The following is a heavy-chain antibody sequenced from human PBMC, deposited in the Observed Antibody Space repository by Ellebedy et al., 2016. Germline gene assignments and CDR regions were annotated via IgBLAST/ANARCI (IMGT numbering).Heavy chain of an antibody. CDR2: ISYDGSNK. D-gene: IGHD2-2*01. V-gene: IGHV3-30*03. CDR3: ARTPWNIVVVPAAVDY. J-gene: IGHJ4*02. CDR1: GFTFSSYG. Sequence: GESLKISXAASGFTFSSYGMHWVRQAPGKGLEWVAVISYDGSNKYYADSVKGRFTISRDNSKNTLYLQMNSLRAEDTAVYYCARTPWNIVVVPAAVDYWGQGTLVTVSS.